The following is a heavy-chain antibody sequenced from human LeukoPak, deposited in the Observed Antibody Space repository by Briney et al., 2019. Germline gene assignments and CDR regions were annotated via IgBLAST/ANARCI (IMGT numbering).Heavy chain of an antibody. D-gene: IGHD3-10*02. V-gene: IGHV4-34*01. CDR2: INHSGST. Sequence: SETLSLTCAVYGGSFSGYYWSWIRQPPGKGLEWIGEINHSGSTNYNPSLKSRVTISVDTSKNQFSLKLSSVTAADTAVYYCAREGEYYYVSPFPGGWFDPWGQGTLVTVSS. CDR3: AREGEYYYVSPFPGGWFDP. J-gene: IGHJ5*02. CDR1: GGSFSGYY.